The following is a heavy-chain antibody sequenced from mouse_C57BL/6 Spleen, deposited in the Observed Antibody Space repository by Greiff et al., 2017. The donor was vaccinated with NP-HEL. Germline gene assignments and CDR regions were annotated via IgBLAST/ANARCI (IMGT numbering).Heavy chain of an antibody. Sequence: EVQLQQSGSELVKPGASVKISCKASGYTFTDYYMNWVKQSHGKSLEWIGDINPNNGGTSYNQKFKGKATLTVDKSSSTAYMELRSLTSEDSAVYYCARSTYDGYYDYWGQGTTLTVSS. CDR3: ARSTYDGYYDY. V-gene: IGHV1-26*01. CDR2: INPNNGGT. J-gene: IGHJ2*01. D-gene: IGHD2-3*01. CDR1: GYTFTDYY.